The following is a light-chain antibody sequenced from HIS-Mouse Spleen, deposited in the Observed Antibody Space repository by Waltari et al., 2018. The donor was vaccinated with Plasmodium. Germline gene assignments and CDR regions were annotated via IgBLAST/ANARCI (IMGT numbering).Light chain of an antibody. CDR1: KSVSSN. CDR3: QQYNNWSFT. Sequence: EIVMTQSPATLSVSPGERATLSCRASKSVSSNLAWYQQKPGQAPRLLIYGASTRATGSPARFSGSGSGTECTLTISSLQSEDCAVYYCQQYNNWSFTFGPGTKVDIK. CDR2: GAS. V-gene: IGKV3-15*01. J-gene: IGKJ3*01.